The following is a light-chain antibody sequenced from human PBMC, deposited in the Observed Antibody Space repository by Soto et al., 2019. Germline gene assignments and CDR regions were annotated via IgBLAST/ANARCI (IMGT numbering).Light chain of an antibody. J-gene: IGKJ2*01. CDR1: QSLAYIDGNTY. CDR3: MQSTHWPPYT. CDR2: YVS. Sequence: EVVMTQSPLSLPVTLGQPASISCRSSQSLAYIDGNTYLTWFHQRPGQSPRRLIYYVSNRDSGVPDRISGSGSGTDFTLIISRVEDEDAGIYYCMQSTHWPPYTFGQGTKLEIK. V-gene: IGKV2-30*01.